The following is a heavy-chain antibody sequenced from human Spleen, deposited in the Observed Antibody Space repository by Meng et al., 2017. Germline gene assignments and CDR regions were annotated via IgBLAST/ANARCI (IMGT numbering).Heavy chain of an antibody. CDR1: GGSFNSYG. CDR3: ARDLTSGIYRAPGDDAFDI. V-gene: IGHV1-69*06. J-gene: IGHJ3*02. D-gene: IGHD1-26*01. CDR2: IIPLFGTP. Sequence: SVKVSCKASGGSFNSYGINWVRQAPGQGLEWMGGIIPLFGTPKYAQKFQGRLTITADKSTSTAYMELSSLSSDDTAVYFCARDLTSGIYRAPGDDAFDIWGQGTMVTVSS.